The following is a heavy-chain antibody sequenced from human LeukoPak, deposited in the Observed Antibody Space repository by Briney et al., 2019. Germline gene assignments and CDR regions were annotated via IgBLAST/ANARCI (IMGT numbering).Heavy chain of an antibody. CDR1: GGTFSSYA. Sequence: SVKVSCKASGGTFSSYAISWVRQAPGRGLEWMGGIIPIFGTANYAQKFQGRVTITADESTSTAYMELSSLRSEDTAVYYCARELGNRYNWNDGEGAFDIWGQGTMVTVSS. CDR3: ARELGNRYNWNDGEGAFDI. D-gene: IGHD1-1*01. CDR2: IIPIFGTA. V-gene: IGHV1-69*13. J-gene: IGHJ3*02.